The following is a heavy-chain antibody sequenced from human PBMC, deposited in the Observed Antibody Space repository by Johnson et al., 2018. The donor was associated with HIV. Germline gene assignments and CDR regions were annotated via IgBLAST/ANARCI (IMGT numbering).Heavy chain of an antibody. D-gene: IGHD6-13*01. J-gene: IGHJ3*02. CDR2: IKQDGSEK. V-gene: IGHV3-7*03. CDR3: ARSKGSIWYGSAFDI. CDR1: GFTFSS. Sequence: VLLVESGGGVVQPGRSLRLYCAASGFTFSSMHWDRQAPGKGLEWVANIKQDGSEKYYVDSVRGRFTISRDNAKNSLYLQMNSLRAEDTAVSYCARSKGSIWYGSAFDIWGQGTMVTVSS.